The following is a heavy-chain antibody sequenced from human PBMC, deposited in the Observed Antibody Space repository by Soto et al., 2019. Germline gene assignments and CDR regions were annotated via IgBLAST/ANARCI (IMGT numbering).Heavy chain of an antibody. V-gene: IGHV1-18*01. D-gene: IGHD6-19*01. CDR3: ARGRPVAGINQGFFDY. CDR1: GYTFTSYG. Sequence: GATVKVSCKASGYTFTSYGISWVRQAPGQGLEWMGWISAYNGNTNYAQKLQGRVTMTTDTSTSTAYMELRSLRSDDTAVYYCARGRPVAGINQGFFDYWGQGTLVPVSS. J-gene: IGHJ4*02. CDR2: ISAYNGNT.